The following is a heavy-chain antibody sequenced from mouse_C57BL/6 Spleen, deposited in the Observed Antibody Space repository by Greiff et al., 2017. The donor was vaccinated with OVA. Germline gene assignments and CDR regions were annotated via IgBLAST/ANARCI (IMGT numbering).Heavy chain of an antibody. Sequence: EVQLQQSGPELVKPGASVKISCKASGYTFTDYYMNWVKQSHGKSLEWIGDINPNNGGTSYNQKFKGKATLTVDKSSSTAYMELRSLTSEDSAVYYCARGGFYYYGSSYVDYFDYWGQGTTLTVSS. D-gene: IGHD1-1*01. J-gene: IGHJ2*01. CDR1: GYTFTDYY. CDR2: INPNNGGT. CDR3: ARGGFYYYGSSYVDYFDY. V-gene: IGHV1-26*01.